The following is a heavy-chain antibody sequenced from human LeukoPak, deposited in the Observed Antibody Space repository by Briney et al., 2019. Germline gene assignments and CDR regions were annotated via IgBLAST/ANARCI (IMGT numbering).Heavy chain of an antibody. CDR3: ARAQYSGSCFDY. CDR2: IYYSGAT. J-gene: IGHJ4*02. D-gene: IGHD1-26*01. V-gene: IGHV4-59*13. CDR1: VGSISGYF. Sequence: SETLSLTCTVSVGSISGYFWSWVRQAPGTGLDWIGHIYYSGATNYNPSLRSRVTISVDTSKNQFSLKLRSVTAADTAVYYCARAQYSGSCFDYWGQGALVTLSS.